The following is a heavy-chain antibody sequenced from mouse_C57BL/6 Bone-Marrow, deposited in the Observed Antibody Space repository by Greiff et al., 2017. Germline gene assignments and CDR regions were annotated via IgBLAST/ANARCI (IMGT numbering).Heavy chain of an antibody. CDR3: AGKLTPY. Sequence: QVQLQQSGAELARPGASVTLSCKASGYTFTSYGISWVKQRTGQGLEWIGEIYPRSGNTYYNEKFKGKGTLTADKSSSTAYMELRSLTSEDSAVYFCAGKLTPYWGQGTLVTVSA. CDR1: GYTFTSYG. V-gene: IGHV1-81*01. J-gene: IGHJ3*01. CDR2: IYPRSGNT.